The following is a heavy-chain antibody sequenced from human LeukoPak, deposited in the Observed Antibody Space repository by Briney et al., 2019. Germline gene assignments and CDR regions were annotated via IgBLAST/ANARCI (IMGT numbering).Heavy chain of an antibody. V-gene: IGHV1-69*05. Sequence: ASVKVSCKASGGTFSSYAISWVRQAPGQGLEWMGGIIPIFGTANYAQKFQGRVTITTDESTSTAYMELSSLRSEDTAVYYCARALGPQGRYYDSSSYYLMGYMDVWGKGTTVTVSS. CDR3: ARALGPQGRYYDSSSYYLMGYMDV. CDR1: GGTFSSYA. J-gene: IGHJ6*03. D-gene: IGHD3-22*01. CDR2: IIPIFGTA.